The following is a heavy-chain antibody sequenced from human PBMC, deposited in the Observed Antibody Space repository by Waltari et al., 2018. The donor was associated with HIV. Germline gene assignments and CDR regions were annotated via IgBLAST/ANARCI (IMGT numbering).Heavy chain of an antibody. J-gene: IGHJ4*02. Sequence: EIQLLESGGGSLQPGESLRLSCVGSGFSFQSHAMSWVRQAPGKGLGWGAAISGSCSDTFYADAVRGRFTISRENSKDTLFLQLNSLGPEDTATYFCATSWGYCGSGRCYYPFEYWGQGTLVTVSS. D-gene: IGHD2-2*01. CDR1: GFSFQSHA. V-gene: IGHV3-23*01. CDR2: ISGSCSDT. CDR3: ATSWGYCGSGRCYYPFEY.